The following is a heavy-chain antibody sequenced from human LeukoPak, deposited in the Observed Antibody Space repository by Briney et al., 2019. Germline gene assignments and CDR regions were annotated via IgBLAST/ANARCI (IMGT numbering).Heavy chain of an antibody. D-gene: IGHD5-18*01. Sequence: GGSLRLSCAASGFTFSSYAMSWVRQAPGKGLEWVSYISSSSSTIYYADSVKGRFTISRDNSKNTLYLQMNSLRAEDTAVYYCAKEDPGQLWFRYYYYYYGMDVWGQGTTVTVSS. CDR3: AKEDPGQLWFRYYYYYYGMDV. CDR2: ISSSSSTI. CDR1: GFTFSSYA. V-gene: IGHV3-48*01. J-gene: IGHJ6*02.